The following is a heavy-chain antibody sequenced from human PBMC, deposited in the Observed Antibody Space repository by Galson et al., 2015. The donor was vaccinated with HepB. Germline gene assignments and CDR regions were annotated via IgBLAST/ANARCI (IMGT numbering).Heavy chain of an antibody. CDR3: ASPINYYDSSGYYYGNDAFDI. D-gene: IGHD3-22*01. J-gene: IGHJ3*02. V-gene: IGHV5-10-1*01. CDR1: GYSFTSYW. Sequence: QSGAEVKKPGESLRISCKGSGYSFTSYWISWVRQMPGKGLEWMGRIDPSDSYTNYSPSFQGHVTISADKSISTAYLQWSSLKASDTAMYYCASPINYYDSSGYYYGNDAFDIWGQGTMVTVSS. CDR2: IDPSDSYT.